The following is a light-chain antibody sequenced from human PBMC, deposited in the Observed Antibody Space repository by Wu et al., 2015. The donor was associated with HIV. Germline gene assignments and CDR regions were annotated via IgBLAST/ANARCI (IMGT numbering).Light chain of an antibody. J-gene: IGKJ1*01. CDR2: DTS. CDR1: QDIDTY. CDR3: QQYGRT. V-gene: IGKV3-11*01. Sequence: EIVLTQSPATLSLSPGERATVSCRASQDIDTYLAWYQLKPGQAPRLLIYDTSKRATGIPARFSGSGSGTDFTLTINTLEPEDFAVYYCQQYGRTFGQGTKVEIK.